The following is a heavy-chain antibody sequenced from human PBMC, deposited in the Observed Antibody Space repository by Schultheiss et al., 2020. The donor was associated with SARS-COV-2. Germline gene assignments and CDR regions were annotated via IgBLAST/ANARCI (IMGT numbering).Heavy chain of an antibody. J-gene: IGHJ5*02. V-gene: IGHV4-59*01. CDR2: VYYSGST. CDR3: ARDSSRSWFDP. CDR1: GGSFSGYY. Sequence: SETLSLTCAVYGGSFSGYYWSWIRQPPGKGLEWIGYVYYSGSTYYNPSLKSRVTISLDTSKNQFSLRLNSVTAADTAVYYCARDSSRSWFDPWGQGTLVTVSS. D-gene: IGHD6-6*01.